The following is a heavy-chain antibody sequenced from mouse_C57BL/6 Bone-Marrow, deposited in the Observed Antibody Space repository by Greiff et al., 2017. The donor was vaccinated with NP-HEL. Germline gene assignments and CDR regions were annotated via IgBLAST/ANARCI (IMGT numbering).Heavy chain of an antibody. CDR3: ARGLLRWYFDV. D-gene: IGHD2-3*01. J-gene: IGHJ1*03. CDR1: GFTFSSYA. V-gene: IGHV5-4*03. CDR2: ISDGCSYT. Sequence: EVKLVESGGGLVKPGGSLKLSCAASGFTFSSYALSWVRQTPEKRLEWVATISDGCSYTYYPDNVKGRFTISRDNTKNNLYLQMSHLKSEDTAMYYCARGLLRWYFDVWGTGTTVTVSS.